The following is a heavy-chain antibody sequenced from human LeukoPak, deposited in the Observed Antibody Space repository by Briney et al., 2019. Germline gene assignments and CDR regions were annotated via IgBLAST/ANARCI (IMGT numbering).Heavy chain of an antibody. D-gene: IGHD4-23*01. Sequence: GGSLRLSCAASGFTFSSYSMNWVRQAPGKGLEWVSSIGSSSSSIYYADSVKGRFTISRDNAKNSLFLQMNSLRAEDTAVYYCARETTVEAFDIWGQGTMVTVSS. CDR3: ARETTVEAFDI. J-gene: IGHJ3*02. V-gene: IGHV3-21*01. CDR1: GFTFSSYS. CDR2: IGSSSSSI.